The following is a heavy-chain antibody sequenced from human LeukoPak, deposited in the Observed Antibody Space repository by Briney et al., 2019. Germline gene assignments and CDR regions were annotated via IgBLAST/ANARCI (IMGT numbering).Heavy chain of an antibody. V-gene: IGHV3-30*02. CDR1: GFTFSSYG. Sequence: PGGSLRLSCAASGFTFSSYGMHWVRQAPGKGLEWVAFIQYDGSNKYYADSVKGRFTISRDNSKNTLYLQMNSLRAEDTAVYYCAKDPIRIGAAIQISAYYFDYWGQGTLVTVSS. D-gene: IGHD6-13*01. CDR2: IQYDGSNK. J-gene: IGHJ4*02. CDR3: AKDPIRIGAAIQISAYYFDY.